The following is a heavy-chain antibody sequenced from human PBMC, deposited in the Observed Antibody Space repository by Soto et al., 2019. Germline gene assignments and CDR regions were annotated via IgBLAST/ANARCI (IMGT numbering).Heavy chain of an antibody. Sequence: EVQLLESGGGLVQPGGSLRLSCVASGFSFSTYAMSWVRQAPGKGLEWVSGISAGGGNTYYADSVGGRFTISRDNSKNTLYLQKSSLTAEDTALYYCAKHFEYQLLSWFDPWGQGTLVTVSS. CDR3: AKHFEYQLLSWFDP. V-gene: IGHV3-23*01. CDR1: GFSFSTYA. D-gene: IGHD2-2*01. CDR2: ISAGGGNT. J-gene: IGHJ5*02.